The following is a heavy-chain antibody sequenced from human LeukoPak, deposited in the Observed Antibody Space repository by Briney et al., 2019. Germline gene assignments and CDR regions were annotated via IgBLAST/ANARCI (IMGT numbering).Heavy chain of an antibody. Sequence: GASVKVSCKASGYTFTSYYMHWVRQAPGLGLEWMGIINPSDGATDYAQKYHGRVIMTRDTSTSTVYMELSSLRSEDTAVYFCVREYHGGSYDYWGQGTLVTVSS. D-gene: IGHD4-23*01. CDR1: GYTFTSYY. CDR3: VREYHGGSYDY. V-gene: IGHV1-46*01. CDR2: INPSDGAT. J-gene: IGHJ4*02.